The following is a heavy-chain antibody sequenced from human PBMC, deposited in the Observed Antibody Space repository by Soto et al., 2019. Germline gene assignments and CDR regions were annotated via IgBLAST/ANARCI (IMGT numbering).Heavy chain of an antibody. CDR3: ATDLGMPSGGRWYSTFFED. D-gene: IGHD2-15*01. V-gene: IGHV3-33*01. Sequence: QVQLVESGGGVVQPGRSLRLSCEASGFTFSSRGMHWVRQAPGKGLEWVALIWADGSSQYYVDSVKGRFTISRDNSRNTLYLQMNSLRAEDTAVYYCATDLGMPSGGRWYSTFFEDWGQGTLVTVS. J-gene: IGHJ4*02. CDR2: IWADGSSQ. CDR1: GFTFSSRG.